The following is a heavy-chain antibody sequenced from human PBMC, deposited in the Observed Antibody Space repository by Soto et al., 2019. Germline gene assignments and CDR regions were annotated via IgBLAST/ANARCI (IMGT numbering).Heavy chain of an antibody. V-gene: IGHV1-3*01. CDR3: ARVGNSSWDFGY. D-gene: IGHD6-13*01. CDR2: INGGNGNT. CDR1: GYSFSNYA. Sequence: GSVKVYCKASGYSFSNYAIHWVRRAPGHRLEWMGWINGGNGNTEYSHKFQGRVTITRDTSASTAYMELNSLRSEDTALYYCARVGNSSWDFGYWGQGTMVTVSS. J-gene: IGHJ4*02.